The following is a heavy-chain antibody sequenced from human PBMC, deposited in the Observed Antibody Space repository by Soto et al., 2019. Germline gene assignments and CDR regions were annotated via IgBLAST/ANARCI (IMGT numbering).Heavy chain of an antibody. V-gene: IGHV4-4*02. D-gene: IGHD3-22*01. J-gene: IGHJ6*02. Sequence: QVQLQESGPGLVKPSGTLSLTCAVSGGSISSSNWWSWVRKPPGKGLGWVGEIYHSGSTNYNPSLKSRVTISVDKSKNQFSLKLSSVTAADTAVYYCARDLRYYDSSGYYYYYYGMDVWGQGTTVTVSS. CDR2: IYHSGST. CDR1: GGSISSSNW. CDR3: ARDLRYYDSSGYYYYYYGMDV.